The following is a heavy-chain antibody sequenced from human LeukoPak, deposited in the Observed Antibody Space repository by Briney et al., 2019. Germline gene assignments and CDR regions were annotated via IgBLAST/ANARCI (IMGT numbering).Heavy chain of an antibody. CDR3: ARRGNWLYMYYFDY. Sequence: SETLSLTCTVSGGSISSSSYYWGWIRQPPGKGLEWIGEINHSGSTNYNPSLKSRVTISVDTSKNQFSLKLSSVTAADTAVYYCARRGNWLYMYYFDYWGQGTLVTVSS. CDR2: INHSGST. CDR1: GGSISSSSYY. D-gene: IGHD3-9*01. J-gene: IGHJ4*02. V-gene: IGHV4-39*07.